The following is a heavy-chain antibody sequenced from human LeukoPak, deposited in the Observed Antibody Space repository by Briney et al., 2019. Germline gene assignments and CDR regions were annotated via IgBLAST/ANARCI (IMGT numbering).Heavy chain of an antibody. CDR1: GFTLSTYE. V-gene: IGHV3-23*01. CDR2: LGRSGENR. Sequence: GGSLRLSCAASGFTLSTYEMNWVRQAPGKGLEWVSGLGRSGENRYYATSVRGRFSISRDNSKDTVYLQMNSLRAEDTAIYYCAKGRPCETCMPMDAWGQGTTVTVSS. J-gene: IGHJ6*02. CDR3: AKGRPCETCMPMDA. D-gene: IGHD2-2*01.